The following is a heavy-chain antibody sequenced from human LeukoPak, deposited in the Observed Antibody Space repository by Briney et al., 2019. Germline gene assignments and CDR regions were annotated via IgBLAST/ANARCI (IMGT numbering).Heavy chain of an antibody. D-gene: IGHD6-13*01. CDR2: IYTSGGT. V-gene: IGHV4-4*08. CDR1: GGSISSYY. J-gene: IGHJ4*02. CDR3: ARDVVDSSSLGGHY. Sequence: SETLSLTCTVSGGSISSYYWSWIRQPPGKGLEWIGRIYTSGGTNYNPSLKSRVTISIDTSKNQFSLKLSSVTAADTAVYYCARDVVDSSSLGGHYWGQGTLVTVSS.